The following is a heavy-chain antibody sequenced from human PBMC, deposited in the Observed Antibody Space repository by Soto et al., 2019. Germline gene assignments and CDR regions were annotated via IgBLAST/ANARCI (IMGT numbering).Heavy chain of an antibody. CDR3: ARAVAGESTYYYYYYMDV. CDR2: ISSSSSYI. Sequence: VGSLRLSCAASGFTFSSYSMNWVRQAPGKGLEWVSSISSSSSYIYYADSVKGRFTISRDNAKNSLYLQMNSLRAEDTAVYYCARAVAGESTYYYYYYMDVWGKGTTVTVS. V-gene: IGHV3-21*01. D-gene: IGHD6-19*01. J-gene: IGHJ6*03. CDR1: GFTFSSYS.